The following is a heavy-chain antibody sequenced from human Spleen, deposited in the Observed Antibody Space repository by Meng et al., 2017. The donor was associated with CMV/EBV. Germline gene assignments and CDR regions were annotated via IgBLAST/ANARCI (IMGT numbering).Heavy chain of an antibody. CDR2: ISSSSSYI. J-gene: IGHJ4*02. D-gene: IGHD6-13*01. V-gene: IGHV3-21*01. CDR1: GFTFSSYS. CDR3: ARGDGGIAAADFDY. Sequence: GESLKISCAASGFTFSSYSMNWVRQAPGKGLEWVSSISSSSSYIYYADSVKGRFTISRDNAKNSLYLQMNSLRAEDTAVYYCARGDGGIAAADFDYWGQGTLVTVSS.